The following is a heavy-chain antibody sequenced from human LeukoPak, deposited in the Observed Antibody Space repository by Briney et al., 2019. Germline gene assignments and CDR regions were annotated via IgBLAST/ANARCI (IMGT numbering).Heavy chain of an antibody. V-gene: IGHV1-69*10. CDR3: ARLIRHYYDSSGYYPL. D-gene: IGHD3-22*01. CDR1: GGTFSSYA. Sequence: SVKVSCKASGGTFSSYAISWVRQAPGQGLEWMGGIIPILGIANYAQKFQGRVTITADKSTSTAYMELSSLRSEDPAVYYCARLIRHYYDSSGYYPLWGQGTLVTVSS. CDR2: IIPILGIA. J-gene: IGHJ4*02.